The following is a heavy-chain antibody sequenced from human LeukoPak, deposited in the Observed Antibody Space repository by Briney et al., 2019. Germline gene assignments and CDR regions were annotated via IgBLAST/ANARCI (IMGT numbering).Heavy chain of an antibody. CDR1: GYTFTSYG. J-gene: IGHJ6*02. CDR2: ISAYNGNT. D-gene: IGHD6-6*01. Sequence: ASAKVSCKASGYTFTSYGISWVRQAPGQGLEWMGWISAYNGNTNYAQKLQGRVTMTTDTSTSTAYMELRSLRSDDTAVYYCARLDLSSSFKSYYYYGMDVWGQGTTVTVSS. V-gene: IGHV1-18*01. CDR3: ARLDLSSSFKSYYYYGMDV.